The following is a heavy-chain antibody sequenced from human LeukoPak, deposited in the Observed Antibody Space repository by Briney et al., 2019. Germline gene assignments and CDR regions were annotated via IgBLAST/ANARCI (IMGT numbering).Heavy chain of an antibody. CDR3: AAHTDQIWFGGGAFDI. Sequence: SETLSLTCTVSGGSISSGGYYWSWIRQHPRMGVEWIGYIYYSGSTYYNPSLKSRVTISVDTSKNQFSLKLSSVTAADTAVYYCAAHTDQIWFGGGAFDIWGQGTMVTVSS. CDR1: GGSISSGGYY. CDR2: IYYSGST. J-gene: IGHJ3*02. D-gene: IGHD3-10*01. V-gene: IGHV4-31*03.